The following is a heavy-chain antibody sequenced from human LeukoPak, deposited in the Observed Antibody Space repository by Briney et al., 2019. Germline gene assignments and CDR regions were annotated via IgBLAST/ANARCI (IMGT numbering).Heavy chain of an antibody. D-gene: IGHD4-23*01. Sequence: GGSLRLSCAASGFTFSSYSMNWVRQAPGKGLEWVLSISSSSSYIYYADSVKGRFTISRDNAKNSLYLQMNSLRAEDTAVYYCARVEYTERWFSFDYWGQGTLVTVSS. CDR3: ARVEYTERWFSFDY. V-gene: IGHV3-21*01. J-gene: IGHJ4*02. CDR2: ISSSSSYI. CDR1: GFTFSSYS.